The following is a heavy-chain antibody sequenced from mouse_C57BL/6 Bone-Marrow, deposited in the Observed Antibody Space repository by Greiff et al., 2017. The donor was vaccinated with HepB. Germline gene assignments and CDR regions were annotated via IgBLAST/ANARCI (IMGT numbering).Heavy chain of an antibody. J-gene: IGHJ3*01. D-gene: IGHD1-1*01. CDR1: GYTFTSYW. Sequence: QVHVKQPGAELVRPGSSVKLSCKASGYTFTSYWMDWVKQRPGQGLEWIGNIYPSDSETHYNQKFKDKATLTVDKSSSTAYMQLSILTSEDSAVYYCTRKDYYGSRVWFAYWGRGTRITVSA. CDR3: TRKDYYGSRVWFAY. V-gene: IGHV1-61*01. CDR2: IYPSDSET.